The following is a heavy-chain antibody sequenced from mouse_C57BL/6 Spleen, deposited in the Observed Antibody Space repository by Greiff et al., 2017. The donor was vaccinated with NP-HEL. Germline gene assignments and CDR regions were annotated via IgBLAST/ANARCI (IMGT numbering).Heavy chain of an antibody. Sequence: EVQRVESGGGLVKPGGSLKLSCAASGFTFSDYGMHWVRQAPEKGLEWVAYISSGSSTIYYADTVKGRFTISRDNAKNTLFLQMTSLRSEDTAMYYCASVITTVVAHYYAMDYWGQGTSVTVSS. V-gene: IGHV5-17*01. CDR1: GFTFSDYG. J-gene: IGHJ4*01. D-gene: IGHD1-1*01. CDR3: ASVITTVVAHYYAMDY. CDR2: ISSGSSTI.